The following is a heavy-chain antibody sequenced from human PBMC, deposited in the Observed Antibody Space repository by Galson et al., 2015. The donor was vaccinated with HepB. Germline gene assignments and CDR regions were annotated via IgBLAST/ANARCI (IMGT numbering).Heavy chain of an antibody. D-gene: IGHD3-22*01. Sequence: SVKVSCKASGYTFTSYAMNWVRQAPGQGLEWMGWINTNTGNPTYAQGFTGRFVFSLDTSVSTAYLQISSLKAEDTAVYYCARAEYYYDSSGYLRWGKNFDYWGQGTLVTVSS. CDR3: ARAEYYYDSSGYLRWGKNFDY. CDR1: GYTFTSYA. V-gene: IGHV7-4-1*02. J-gene: IGHJ4*02. CDR2: INTNTGNP.